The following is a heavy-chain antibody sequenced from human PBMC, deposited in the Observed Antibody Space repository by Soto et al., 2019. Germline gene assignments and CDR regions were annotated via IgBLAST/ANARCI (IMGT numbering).Heavy chain of an antibody. V-gene: IGHV3-23*01. CDR2: ISGSGAST. D-gene: IGHD4-4*01. CDR1: GFSFGGYA. Sequence: GGSLRLSCAASGFSFGGYAMIWVRQAPGKGLEWVAAISGSGASTFFADSVRGRFVISRDNSQNTVFLQMSSLRDEDTAIYYCTKGSRGYTNYFFDSWGQGTLVTVSS. J-gene: IGHJ4*02. CDR3: TKGSRGYTNYFFDS.